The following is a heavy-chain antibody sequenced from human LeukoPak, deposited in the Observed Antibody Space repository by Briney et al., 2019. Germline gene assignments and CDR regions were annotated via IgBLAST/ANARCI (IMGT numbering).Heavy chain of an antibody. CDR3: VRRYSFGPYGMDV. Sequence: PGGSLRLSCSASAFPFSNYAIHWVRQAPGKGLEYVSAISDSGGSTYYADSVKGRFTISRDNSKNTLYLQMSSLRAEDTAVYFCVRRYSFGPYGMDVGGQGTTVTVSS. J-gene: IGHJ6*02. CDR1: AFPFSNYA. D-gene: IGHD2-15*01. V-gene: IGHV3-64D*09. CDR2: ISDSGGST.